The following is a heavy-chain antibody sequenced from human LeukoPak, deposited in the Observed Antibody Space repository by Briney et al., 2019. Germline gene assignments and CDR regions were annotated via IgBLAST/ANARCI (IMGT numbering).Heavy chain of an antibody. V-gene: IGHV3-21*01. Sequence: GGSLRLSCAASGFTFSSYSMNWVRQAPGKGLEWVSAISSSSSYIYYADSVKGRFTISRDNAENSLYLQMNSLRVEDTAVYYCARAPTVLVGYCSSSSCQADYWGQGTLVTVSS. CDR1: GFTFSSYS. CDR3: ARAPTVLVGYCSSSSCQADY. J-gene: IGHJ4*02. D-gene: IGHD2-2*01. CDR2: ISSSSSYI.